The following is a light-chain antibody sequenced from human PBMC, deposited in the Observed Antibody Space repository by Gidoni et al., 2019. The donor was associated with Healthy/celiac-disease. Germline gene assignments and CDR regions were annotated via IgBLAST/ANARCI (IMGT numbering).Light chain of an antibody. CDR2: GAS. V-gene: IGKV3-20*01. CDR3: QQYGSSPLT. J-gene: IGKJ4*01. Sequence: EIVLTQSPGTLSLSPGERANLSCRASQSVSSSYLAWYQQKPGQAPRLLIYGASSRGTGIPDRVSGSGSGTDFTLTISRLEPEDFAVYYCQQYGSSPLTFGGGTKVEIK. CDR1: QSVSSSY.